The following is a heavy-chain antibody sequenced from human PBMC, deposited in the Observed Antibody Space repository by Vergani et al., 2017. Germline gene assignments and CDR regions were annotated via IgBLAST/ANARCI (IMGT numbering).Heavy chain of an antibody. D-gene: IGHD2-2*02. Sequence: QVQLVQSGAEVKKPGASVKVSCKASGYTFTGYYMHWVRQAPGQGLEWMGWINPNSGGTNYAQKFQGRVTMTRDTSISTAYMELSRLRSDDTAVYYCARDGGYCSSTSCYTGPFDYWGQGTLVTVSS. V-gene: IGHV1-2*02. J-gene: IGHJ4*02. CDR1: GYTFTGYY. CDR3: ARDGGYCSSTSCYTGPFDY. CDR2: INPNSGGT.